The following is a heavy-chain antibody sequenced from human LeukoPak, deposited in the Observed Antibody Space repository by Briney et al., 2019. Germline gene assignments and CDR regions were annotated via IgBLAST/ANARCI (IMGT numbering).Heavy chain of an antibody. CDR2: ISGSGDST. D-gene: IGHD5-12*01. CDR3: AKNPPPRGLGY. V-gene: IGHV3-23*01. J-gene: IGHJ4*02. Sequence: GGSLRLSCAASGFIFSNYAMSWVRQAPGKGLEWVSAISGSGDSTYYADSVKGRFAISRDNSKNTLYLQMNSLRAEDTAIYFCAKNPPPRGLGYWGQGTLVSVSS. CDR1: GFIFSNYA.